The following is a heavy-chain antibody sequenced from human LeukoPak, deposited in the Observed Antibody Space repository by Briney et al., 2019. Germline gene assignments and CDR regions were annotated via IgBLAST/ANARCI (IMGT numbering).Heavy chain of an antibody. CDR2: IRYDGSNK. Sequence: GGSLRLSCAASGFTFSSHGMHWVRQAPGKGLEWVAFIRYDGSNKYYADSVKGRFTISRDNSKNTLYLQMNSLRAEDTAVYYCAKDPITMVRGVIITYYYYYMDVWGKGTTVTVSS. V-gene: IGHV3-30*02. CDR1: GFTFSSHG. J-gene: IGHJ6*03. CDR3: AKDPITMVRGVIITYYYYYMDV. D-gene: IGHD3-10*01.